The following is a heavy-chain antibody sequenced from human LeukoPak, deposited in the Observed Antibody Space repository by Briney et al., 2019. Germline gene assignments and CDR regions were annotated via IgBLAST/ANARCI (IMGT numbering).Heavy chain of an antibody. CDR1: GYTLTELS. Sequence: ASVKVSCKVSGYTLTELSMHWVRQAPGKGLEWMGGFDPEDGETIYAQKFQGRVTMTEDTSTDTAYMELSSLRSEDTAVYYCATGPVGYCSGGSCNPFDYWGQGTLVTVSS. CDR2: FDPEDGET. CDR3: ATGPVGYCSGGSCNPFDY. V-gene: IGHV1-24*01. J-gene: IGHJ4*02. D-gene: IGHD2-15*01.